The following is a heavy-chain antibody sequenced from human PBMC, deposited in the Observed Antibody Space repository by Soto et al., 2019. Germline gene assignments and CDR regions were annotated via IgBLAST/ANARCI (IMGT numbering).Heavy chain of an antibody. CDR3: AREGVTPSYYYYYGMDV. CDR1: VGSISGSN. J-gene: IGHJ6*02. V-gene: IGHV4-59*01. CDR2: IYYSGST. Sequence: QVRLQEPAPGLGSPPKTRSLPGIVPVGSISGSNWGGTRRPPGRGLEWMGNIYYSGSTNNKSSPKSRVTISVDTSKNQFALKLSSVTAADTAVYYCAREGVTPSYYYYYGMDVWGQGTTVTVSS. D-gene: IGHD5-18*01.